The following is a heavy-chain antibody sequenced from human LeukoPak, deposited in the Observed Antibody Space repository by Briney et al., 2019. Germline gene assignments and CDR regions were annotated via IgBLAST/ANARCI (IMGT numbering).Heavy chain of an antibody. V-gene: IGHV5-51*01. CDR3: ARIGRYYDSSGYTRTSPYYFDY. Sequence: GESLKISCKGSGNSFTSYWIGWVRQMPGKGLEWMGIIYAGDSEIRYSPSFQGQVTISADKSISTAYLQWSSLKASDTAMYYCARIGRYYDSSGYTRTSPYYFDYWGQGTLVTVSS. CDR1: GNSFTSYW. CDR2: IYAGDSEI. D-gene: IGHD3-22*01. J-gene: IGHJ4*02.